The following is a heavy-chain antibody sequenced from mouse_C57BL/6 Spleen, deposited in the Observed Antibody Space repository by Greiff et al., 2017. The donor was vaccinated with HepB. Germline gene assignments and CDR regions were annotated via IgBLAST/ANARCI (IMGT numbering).Heavy chain of an antibody. J-gene: IGHJ4*01. CDR1: GYSFTGYY. V-gene: IGHV1-42*01. CDR2: INPSTGGT. Sequence: EVKVVESGPELVKPGASVKISCKASGYSFTGYYMNWVKQSPEKSLEWIGEINPSTGGTTYNQKFKAKATLTVDKSSSTAYMQLKSLTSEDSAVYYCARSRYYYGSPYAMGYWGHVASVTVSS. CDR3: ARSRYYYGSPYAMGY. D-gene: IGHD1-1*01.